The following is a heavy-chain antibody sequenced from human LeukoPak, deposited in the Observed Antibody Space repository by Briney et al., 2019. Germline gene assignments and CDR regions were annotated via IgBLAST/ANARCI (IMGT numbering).Heavy chain of an antibody. V-gene: IGHV3-48*04. J-gene: IGHJ4*02. D-gene: IGHD3-16*01. CDR3: ARAMSTFGGVRNYFDS. CDR1: GFTFTGHN. Sequence: GGCLRLSCAASGFTFTGHNMNWVRQAPGKGLEWVSFVSISSGTIYYADSVKGRFSISRDNAKSSLDLQMNSLRAEDTAVYYCARAMSTFGGVRNYFDSWGQGTLVTVSS. CDR2: VSISSGTI.